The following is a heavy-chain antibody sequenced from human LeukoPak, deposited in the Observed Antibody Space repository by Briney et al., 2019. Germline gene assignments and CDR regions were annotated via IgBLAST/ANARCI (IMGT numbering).Heavy chain of an antibody. CDR2: LYSGGST. V-gene: IGHV3-53*01. Sequence: GGSLRLSCAASGFAVSSNYMSWVRQAPGKGLEWLSVLYSGGSTYYADSVKGQFTISRDNSKNTLYLQMNSLRAEDTAVYYCARDSHLPPEYYYYGMDVWGQGTTVTVSS. CDR1: GFAVSSNY. J-gene: IGHJ6*02. CDR3: ARDSHLPPEYYYYGMDV.